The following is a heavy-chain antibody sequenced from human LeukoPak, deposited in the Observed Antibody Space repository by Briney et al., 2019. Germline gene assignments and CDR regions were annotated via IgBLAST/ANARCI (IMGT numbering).Heavy chain of an antibody. CDR3: ARGKVGYSYFDY. J-gene: IGHJ4*02. D-gene: IGHD5-18*01. CDR2: ISSSSGYI. V-gene: IGHV3-21*01. CDR1: GFTFSTYS. Sequence: PGGSLRLSCAASGFTFSTYSMNWVRQAPGKGLDWVSSISSSSGYIHYADSVKGRFTISRDNAKNSLYLQMNSLRDTDTAVYYCARGKVGYSYFDYWGQGTLVTVSS.